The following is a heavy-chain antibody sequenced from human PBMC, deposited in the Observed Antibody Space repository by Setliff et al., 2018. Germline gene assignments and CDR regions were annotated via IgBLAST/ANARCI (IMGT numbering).Heavy chain of an antibody. J-gene: IGHJ4*02. CDR3: ARINMVRGVPPHLDY. Sequence: SGPTLVNPTQTLTLTCAFSGFSLTASGMCVTWIRQPPGKTLEWLARIDWDDAKYYRTSLKTRLTISKDTSKNQVVLTMTNMDPVDTATYYCARINMVRGVPPHLDYWGQGTL. CDR2: IDWDDAK. CDR1: GFSLTASGMC. D-gene: IGHD3-10*01. V-gene: IGHV2-70*11.